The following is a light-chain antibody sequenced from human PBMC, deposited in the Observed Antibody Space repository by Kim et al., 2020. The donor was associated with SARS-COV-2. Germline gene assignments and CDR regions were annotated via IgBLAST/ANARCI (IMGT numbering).Light chain of an antibody. CDR3: QSYDSNIGV. CDR1: SGSIASNY. V-gene: IGLV6-57*01. J-gene: IGLJ3*02. Sequence: GKTVTSSCTRSSGSIASNYVQWYQQRPGSSPTTVIYEDNERPSGVPDRFSGSIDSSSNSASLTISGLKAEDEADYYCQSYDSNIGVFGGGTKLTVL. CDR2: EDN.